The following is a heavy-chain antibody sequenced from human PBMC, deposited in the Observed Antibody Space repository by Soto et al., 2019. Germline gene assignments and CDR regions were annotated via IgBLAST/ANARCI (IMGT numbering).Heavy chain of an antibody. J-gene: IGHJ4*02. CDR1: GFTFSSYG. D-gene: IGHD6-19*01. CDR2: IWYDGSNK. V-gene: IGHV3-33*01. CDR3: ARASGGLSSGWWGEFDY. Sequence: QVQLVESGGGVVQPGRSLRLSCAASGFTFSSYGMHWVRQAPGKGLEWVAVIWYDGSNKYYADSVKGRFTISRDNSKNTLYLQMNSLRAEDTAVYYCARASGGLSSGWWGEFDYWGQGTLVTVSS.